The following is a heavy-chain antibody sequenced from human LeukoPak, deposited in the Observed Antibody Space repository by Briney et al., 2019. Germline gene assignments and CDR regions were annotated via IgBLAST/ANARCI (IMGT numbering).Heavy chain of an antibody. J-gene: IGHJ6*03. CDR2: IIPIFGTA. V-gene: IGHV1-69*05. CDR3: ARTYRGIAVAGTNYYYYMDV. Sequence: ASVKVSCKASGGTFSSYAISWVRQAPGQGLEWMGGIIPIFGTANYAQKFQGRVTMTRNTSISTAYMELSSLRSEDTAVYYCARTYRGIAVAGTNYYYYMDVWGKGTTVTVSS. D-gene: IGHD6-19*01. CDR1: GGTFSSYA.